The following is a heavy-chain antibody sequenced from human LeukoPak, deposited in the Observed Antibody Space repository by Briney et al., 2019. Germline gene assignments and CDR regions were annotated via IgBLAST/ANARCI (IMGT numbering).Heavy chain of an antibody. J-gene: IGHJ6*02. Sequence: SETLSLTCTVSGGSISSYYWSWIRQPPGKGLEWIGYIYYSGSTNYNPSLKSRVTISVDTSKNQFSLKLSFVTAADTAVYYCARSDGSGSYSPDYYFGMDVWGQGTTVTVSS. CDR2: IYYSGST. D-gene: IGHD3-10*01. CDR1: GGSISSYY. V-gene: IGHV4-59*01. CDR3: ARSDGSGSYSPDYYFGMDV.